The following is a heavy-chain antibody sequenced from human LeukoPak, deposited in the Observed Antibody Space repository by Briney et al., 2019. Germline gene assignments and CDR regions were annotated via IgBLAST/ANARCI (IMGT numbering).Heavy chain of an antibody. V-gene: IGHV3-23*01. CDR1: GCSFSYYS. Sequence: GGSLRLSCAASGCSFSYYSMNWVRQAPGKGLEWVSAMSSSDDGRYYAASVRGRFTISRDTSRSTLYLQMNSLRAEDAAVYYCAKAPVTSCRGAFCYPFDYWGQGTLVTVSS. J-gene: IGHJ4*02. D-gene: IGHD2-15*01. CDR3: AKAPVTSCRGAFCYPFDY. CDR2: MSSSDDGR.